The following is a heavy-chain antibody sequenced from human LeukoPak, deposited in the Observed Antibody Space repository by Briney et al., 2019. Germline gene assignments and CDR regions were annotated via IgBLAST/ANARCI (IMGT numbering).Heavy chain of an antibody. J-gene: IGHJ4*02. Sequence: PGGSLRLSCAASGFTFSSYGMHWVRQAPGKGLEWVAVISYDGSNKYYADSVKGRFTISRDNSKNTLYLQMNSLRAEVTAVYYCAKAQDIVVVPAAGNNFDYWGQGTLVTVSS. V-gene: IGHV3-30*18. CDR1: GFTFSSYG. D-gene: IGHD2-2*01. CDR2: ISYDGSNK. CDR3: AKAQDIVVVPAAGNNFDY.